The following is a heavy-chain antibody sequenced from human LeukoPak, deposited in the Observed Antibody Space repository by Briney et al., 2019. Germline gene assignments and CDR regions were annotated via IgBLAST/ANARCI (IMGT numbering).Heavy chain of an antibody. D-gene: IGHD2-2*02. Sequence: YWSWIRQPPGKGLEWMGIIYPGDSDTRYSPSFQGQVTISADKSISTAYLQWSSLKASDTAMYYCARSPGPTAPRPFDPWGQGTLVTVSS. CDR1: YW. CDR3: ARSPGPTAPRPFDP. CDR2: IYPGDSDT. V-gene: IGHV5-51*01. J-gene: IGHJ5*02.